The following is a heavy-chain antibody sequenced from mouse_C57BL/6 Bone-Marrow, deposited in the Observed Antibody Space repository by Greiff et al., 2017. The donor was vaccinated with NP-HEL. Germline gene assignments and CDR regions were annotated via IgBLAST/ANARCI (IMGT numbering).Heavy chain of an antibody. J-gene: IGHJ1*03. CDR3: ARRHFITGGYFDV. D-gene: IGHD1-1*01. Sequence: VQLQQPGAELVRPGSSVKLSCKASGYTFTSYWMHWVKQRPIQGLEWIGNIDPSDSETHYNQKFKDKATLTVDKSSSTAYMQLSSLTSEDSAVYDCARRHFITGGYFDVWGKGTTVTVSS. V-gene: IGHV1-52*01. CDR1: GYTFTSYW. CDR2: IDPSDSET.